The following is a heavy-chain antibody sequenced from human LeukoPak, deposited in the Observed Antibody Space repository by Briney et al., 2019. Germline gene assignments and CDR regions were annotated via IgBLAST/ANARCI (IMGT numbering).Heavy chain of an antibody. Sequence: GESLKISCKGSGYSFTSYWIGWVRQMPGKGLEWMGIIYPGDSDTRYSPSFQGQVTISADKSISTAYLQWSSLKAPDTAMYYCARSNTRGRGYSYGPSGAFDIWGQGTMVTVSS. CDR1: GYSFTSYW. D-gene: IGHD5-18*01. J-gene: IGHJ3*02. V-gene: IGHV5-51*01. CDR2: IYPGDSDT. CDR3: ARSNTRGRGYSYGPSGAFDI.